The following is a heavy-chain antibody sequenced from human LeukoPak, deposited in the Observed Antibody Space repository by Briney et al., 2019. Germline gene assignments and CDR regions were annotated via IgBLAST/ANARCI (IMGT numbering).Heavy chain of an antibody. CDR2: IIPIFGTA. J-gene: IGHJ4*02. D-gene: IGHD6-19*01. Sequence: SVKVSCKASGYTFTGYYMHWVRQAPGQGLEWMGGIIPIFGTANYAQKFQGRVTITADESTSTAYMELSSLRSEDTAVYYCASGRYSSGWCFDYWGQGTLVTVSS. CDR3: ASGRYSSGWCFDY. CDR1: GYTFTGYY. V-gene: IGHV1-69*13.